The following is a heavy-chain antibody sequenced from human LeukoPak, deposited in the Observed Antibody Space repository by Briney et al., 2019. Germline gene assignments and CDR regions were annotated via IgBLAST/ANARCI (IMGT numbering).Heavy chain of an antibody. CDR1: GGSFSGYY. Sequence: PSETLSLTCAVYGGSFSGYYWSWIRQPPGKGLEWIGEINHSGSTNYNPSLKSRVTISVDTSKNQFSLKLSSVTAADTAVYYCARGGYSNYFDYWGRGTLVTVSS. D-gene: IGHD5-18*01. J-gene: IGHJ4*02. CDR2: INHSGST. CDR3: ARGGYSNYFDY. V-gene: IGHV4-34*01.